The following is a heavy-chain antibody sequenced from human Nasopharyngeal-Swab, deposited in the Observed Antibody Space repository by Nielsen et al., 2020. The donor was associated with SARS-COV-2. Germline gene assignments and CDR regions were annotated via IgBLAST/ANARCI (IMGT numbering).Heavy chain of an antibody. CDR2: ISGSGGST. Sequence: GGSLRLSCEASGFTFSSYAMSWVRQAPGKGLEWVSAISGSGGSTYYADSVKGRFTISRDNSKNTLYLQMNSLRAEDTAVYYCAKVKRPIVVVPAATDYWGQGTLVTVSS. J-gene: IGHJ4*02. CDR3: AKVKRPIVVVPAATDY. CDR1: GFTFSSYA. D-gene: IGHD2-2*01. V-gene: IGHV3-23*01.